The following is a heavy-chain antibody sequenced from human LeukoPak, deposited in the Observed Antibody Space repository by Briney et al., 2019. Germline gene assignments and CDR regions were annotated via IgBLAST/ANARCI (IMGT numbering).Heavy chain of an antibody. CDR2: ISYDGSNK. CDR3: ARDRGVVYYYMDV. V-gene: IGHV3-30*04. CDR1: GFTFSSYA. J-gene: IGHJ6*03. D-gene: IGHD3-10*01. Sequence: GGSLRLSCAASGFTFSSYAMHWVRQAPGKGLEWVAVISYDGSNKYYADSVKGRFTISRDNSKNTLYLQMNSLRAEDTAVYYCARDRGVVYYYMDVWGKGTTVTVSS.